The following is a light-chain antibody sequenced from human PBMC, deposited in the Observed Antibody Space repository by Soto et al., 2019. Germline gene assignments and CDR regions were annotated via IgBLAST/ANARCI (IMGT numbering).Light chain of an antibody. Sequence: IVLTQSPATLSLSPGERATLSCRASQSISSNYLAWYQQKPGQAPRLRIYDASKRATGIPARFSGSGSGTDFTLTISNLEPEDFAVYYCQHRRNWPTFGQGTRLEIK. CDR2: DAS. CDR3: QHRRNWPT. V-gene: IGKV3D-20*02. CDR1: QSISSNY. J-gene: IGKJ5*01.